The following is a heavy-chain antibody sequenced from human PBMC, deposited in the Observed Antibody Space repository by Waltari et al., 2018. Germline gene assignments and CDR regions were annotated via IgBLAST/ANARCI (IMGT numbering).Heavy chain of an antibody. CDR3: ALRQGFTSGWYWFDP. CDR1: GASIRDYY. V-gene: IGHV4-4*08. CDR2: VYSTGST. J-gene: IGHJ5*02. D-gene: IGHD6-19*01. Sequence: QVQLQESGPGLVKPSETLSITCNVTGASIRDYYWTWLRQSPGKGLEWIGYVYSTGSTNYNPSLKSRVAMSLDMSKDQFSLQLRSVTAADTAVYYCALRQGFTSGWYWFDPWGPGTLVTVSS.